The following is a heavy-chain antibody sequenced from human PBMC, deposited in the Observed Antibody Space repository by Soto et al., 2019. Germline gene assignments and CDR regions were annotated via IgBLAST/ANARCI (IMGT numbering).Heavy chain of an antibody. D-gene: IGHD3-16*02. CDR2: ITIDGSDT. V-gene: IGHV3-74*01. CDR3: AKLGGDYDYIWGSYRYTGSGAFDI. J-gene: IGHJ3*02. Sequence: GRCWMHRVSKEPGRGLVWVSRITIDGSDTTYADSVKGRFTISRDNSKNTLYLQMNSLRAEDTAVYYCAKLGGDYDYIWGSYRYTGSGAFDIWGQGTMVTVSS. CDR1: GRCW.